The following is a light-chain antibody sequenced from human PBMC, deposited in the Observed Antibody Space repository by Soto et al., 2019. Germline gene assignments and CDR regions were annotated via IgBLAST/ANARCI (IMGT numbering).Light chain of an antibody. J-gene: IGKJ4*01. CDR3: QQYDDLPT. Sequence: DLQMTQSPSSLSASVGDRVTITCQASHDIRNYLIWYQHKPGKAPKLLIYDASNLETGVPSRFSGSGSGTDFTFTISSLQPEDIATYYCQQYDDLPTFGGGTKVEI. CDR2: DAS. CDR1: HDIRNY. V-gene: IGKV1-33*01.